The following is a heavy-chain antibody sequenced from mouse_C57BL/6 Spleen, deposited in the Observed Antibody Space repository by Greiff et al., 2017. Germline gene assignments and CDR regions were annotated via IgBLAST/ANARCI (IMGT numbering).Heavy chain of an antibody. V-gene: IGHV5-17*01. J-gene: IGHJ3*01. CDR3: ARGGRYDPLFAY. D-gene: IGHD2-3*01. CDR1: GFTFSDYG. Sequence: EVKLVESGGGLVKPGGSLKLSCAASGFTFSDYGMHWVRQAPEKGLEWVAYISSGSSTIYYADTVKGRFTISRDNAKNTLFLQMTSLRSEDTAMYYCARGGRYDPLFAYWGQGTLVTVSA. CDR2: ISSGSSTI.